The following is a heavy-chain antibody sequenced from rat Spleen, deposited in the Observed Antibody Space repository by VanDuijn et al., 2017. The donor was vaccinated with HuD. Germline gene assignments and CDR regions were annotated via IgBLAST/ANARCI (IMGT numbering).Heavy chain of an antibody. CDR3: IRDAEYNKYGDWFPY. CDR2: IWGDGST. J-gene: IGHJ3*01. D-gene: IGHD1-10*01. Sequence: QVQLKESGPGLVQSSQTLSLTCTVSGFSLISYAVNWIRQPPGKGLEWMGGIWGDGSTNYNSALKSRLSISRDTSKSQVFLKGNSLQTDDTGTYYCIRDAEYNKYGDWFPYWGKGTLVTVSS. CDR1: GFSLISYA. V-gene: IGHV2-13*01.